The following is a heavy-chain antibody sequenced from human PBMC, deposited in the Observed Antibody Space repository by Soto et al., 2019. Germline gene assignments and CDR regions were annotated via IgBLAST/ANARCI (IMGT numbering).Heavy chain of an antibody. J-gene: IGHJ5*02. CDR3: ARDPYRTLWFGEPNWFDP. CDR2: INPNSGGT. V-gene: IGHV1-2*02. D-gene: IGHD3-10*01. Sequence: GASVKVSCKASGYTFTGYYMHWVRQAPGQGLEWMGWINPNSGGTNYAQKFQGRVTITRDTSARTAYMELSSLSSEDTAVYYCARDPYRTLWFGEPNWFDPWGQGTLVTVSS. CDR1: GYTFTGYY.